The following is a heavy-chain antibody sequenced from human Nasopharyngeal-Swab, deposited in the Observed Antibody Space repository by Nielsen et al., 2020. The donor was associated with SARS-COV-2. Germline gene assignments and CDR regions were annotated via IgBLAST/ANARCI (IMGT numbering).Heavy chain of an antibody. D-gene: IGHD1-26*01. Sequence: WIRQPPGRGLEWVAVISSDGSDKFYADSVKGRFSISRDTSRSAVYLQMNSLRAEDTALYYCARTDRGGSYFSQYYYYMDVWGTGTTVTSP. J-gene: IGHJ6*03. CDR3: ARTDRGGSYFSQYYYYMDV. CDR2: ISSDGSDK. V-gene: IGHV3-30*03.